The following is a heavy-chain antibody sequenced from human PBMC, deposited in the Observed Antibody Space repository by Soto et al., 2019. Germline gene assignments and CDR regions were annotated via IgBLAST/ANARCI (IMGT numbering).Heavy chain of an antibody. CDR1: GDSVSSGTYF. D-gene: IGHD6-13*01. Sequence: PSETLSLTCTDSGDSVSSGTYFWSWIRQPPGKGLEWIGYVYYSGSTNYNPTLKSRLTMSVDTSKNQFSLKLSSVTAADTAVYYCASSSWRGWFDPWGQGTLVTVSS. CDR3: ASSSWRGWFDP. J-gene: IGHJ5*02. CDR2: VYYSGST. V-gene: IGHV4-61*01.